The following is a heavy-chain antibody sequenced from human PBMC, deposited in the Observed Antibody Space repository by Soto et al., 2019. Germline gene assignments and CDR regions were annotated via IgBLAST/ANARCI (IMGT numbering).Heavy chain of an antibody. V-gene: IGHV3-23*01. CDR3: TRETVAGITGLDY. CDR2: ISVSDAFI. D-gene: IGHD1-20*01. Sequence: VQLLESGGDLVQPGGSLRLSCAASGFNVGAFAVNWVRQAPGKGLEWVSGISVSDAFIYYADSVRGRFSSSRAASENILYLQMNSLRVDDTALYYYTRETVAGITGLDYWGPGTLVTVSS. CDR1: GFNVGAFA. J-gene: IGHJ4*02.